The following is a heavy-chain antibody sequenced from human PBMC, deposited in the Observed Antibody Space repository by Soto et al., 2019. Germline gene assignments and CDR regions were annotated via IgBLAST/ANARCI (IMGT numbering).Heavy chain of an antibody. Sequence: SLRLSCAASGFTFDDYAMHWVRQAPVKGLEWVSGISWNSGSIGYADSVKGRFTISRDNAKNSLYLQMNSLRAEDTALYYCAKDIDYDILTGHGGPFDYWGQGTLVTVSS. J-gene: IGHJ4*02. V-gene: IGHV3-9*01. CDR3: AKDIDYDILTGHGGPFDY. CDR2: ISWNSGSI. D-gene: IGHD3-9*01. CDR1: GFTFDDYA.